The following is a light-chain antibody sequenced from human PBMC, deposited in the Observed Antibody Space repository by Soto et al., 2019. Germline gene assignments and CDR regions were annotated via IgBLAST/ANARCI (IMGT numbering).Light chain of an antibody. J-gene: IGLJ3*02. CDR3: SSYTSTGAWV. CDR1: SSDIGAYNS. Sequence: QSALAQPASVSGSPGQSITISRTGTSSDIGAYNSVSWYQQHPGQVPQLMIYEVSNRPSGVSNRFSGSKSGNTASLTISGLQAEDETDYYCSSYTSTGAWVFGGGTKLTVL. CDR2: EVS. V-gene: IGLV2-14*01.